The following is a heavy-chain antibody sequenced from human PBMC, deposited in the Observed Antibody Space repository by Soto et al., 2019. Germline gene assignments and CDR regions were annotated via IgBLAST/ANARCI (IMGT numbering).Heavy chain of an antibody. CDR3: ARETTAFHYFYYYMDV. D-gene: IGHD6-25*01. J-gene: IGHJ6*03. CDR1: GFTFSSYG. Sequence: GGSLRLSCAASGFTFSSYGMHWVRQAPGRGLEWVAVIWYDGSNEYYADSVKGRFTISRDISKNTLYLQMHSLRAEDTAVYYCARETTAFHYFYYYMDVWGKGTTVTVSS. V-gene: IGHV3-33*01. CDR2: IWYDGSNE.